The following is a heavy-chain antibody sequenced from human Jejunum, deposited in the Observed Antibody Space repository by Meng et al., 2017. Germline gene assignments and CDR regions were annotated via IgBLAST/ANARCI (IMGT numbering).Heavy chain of an antibody. J-gene: IGHJ4*02. V-gene: IGHV4-61*08. CDR2: IYYSGGT. CDR1: GGSVSSAAYY. D-gene: IGHD6-6*01. CDR3: AHSSSSSSFGFDY. Sequence: QGQEQGPGRVRPSETLSLTCTVSGGSVSSAAYYWNWIRQPPGKGLEWIGYIYYSGGTTYSPSLNSRVTISIDTAKNQVSLKVSSVTAADTAVYYCAHSSSSSSFGFDYWGQGTLVTVSS.